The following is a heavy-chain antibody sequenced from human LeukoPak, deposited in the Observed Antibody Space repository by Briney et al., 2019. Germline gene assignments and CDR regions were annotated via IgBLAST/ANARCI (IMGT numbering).Heavy chain of an antibody. Sequence: GGSLRLSCAASGFTVSDYSMAWVRQAPGKGLEWVSAISGSGSYTDYADSVKGRFTISKDNSKNTLYMRMSSLKTEDTAVYYCTRHSSSTGTVGYYYYMDVWGKGTTVTVSS. D-gene: IGHD6-6*01. J-gene: IGHJ6*03. CDR1: GFTVSDYS. V-gene: IGHV3-23*01. CDR2: ISGSGSYT. CDR3: TRHSSSTGTVGYYYYMDV.